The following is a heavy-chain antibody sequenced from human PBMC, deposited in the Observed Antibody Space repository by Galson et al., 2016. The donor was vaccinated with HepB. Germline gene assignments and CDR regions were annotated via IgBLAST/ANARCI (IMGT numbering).Heavy chain of an antibody. CDR3: AHRPGRVAGTLLEY. CDR2: IYWNDDK. D-gene: IGHD6-19*01. V-gene: IGHV2-5*01. J-gene: IGHJ4*02. Sequence: PALVKPTQTLTLTCTFSGFSLRTSAVGVGWIRQPPGKALEWLAVIYWNDDKRYGPSLKSRLTITKDTSKNQVVLTLTNVDPVDTATYYCAHRPGRVAGTLLEYWGQGTLVTVSS. CDR1: GFSLRTSAVG.